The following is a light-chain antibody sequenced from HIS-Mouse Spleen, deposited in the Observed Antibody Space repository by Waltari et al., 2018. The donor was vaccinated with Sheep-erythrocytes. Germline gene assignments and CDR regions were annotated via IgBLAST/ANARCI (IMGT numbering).Light chain of an antibody. V-gene: IGKV3-11*01. Sequence: IVFTQSPPTLSLSPVERATRSCRASQSVSSYLAWYQQKPGQAPRLLIYDASNRATGIPARFSGSGSGTDFTLTISSLEPEDFAVYYCQQRSNWYTFGQGTKLEIK. CDR1: QSVSSY. CDR2: DAS. J-gene: IGKJ2*01. CDR3: QQRSNWYT.